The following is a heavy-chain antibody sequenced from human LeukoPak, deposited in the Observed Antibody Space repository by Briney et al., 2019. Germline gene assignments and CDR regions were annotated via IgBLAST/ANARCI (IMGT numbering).Heavy chain of an antibody. CDR3: ARDHSSSASVQLWSDC. CDR1: GFIFSPYA. Sequence: GGSLRLSCAASGFIFSPYAMSWVRQAPGKGLEYVSAISSNGGSTYYANSVKGRFTISRDNSKNTLYLQMGSLRAEDMAVYYCARDHSSSASVQLWSDCWGQGTLVTVSS. D-gene: IGHD5-18*01. CDR2: ISSNGGST. V-gene: IGHV3-64*01. J-gene: IGHJ4*02.